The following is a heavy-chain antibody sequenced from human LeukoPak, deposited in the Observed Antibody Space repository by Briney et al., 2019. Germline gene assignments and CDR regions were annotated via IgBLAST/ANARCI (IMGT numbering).Heavy chain of an antibody. CDR1: GGSFSGYY. Sequence: SETLSLTCAVYGGSFSGYYWSWIRQPPGKGLEWIGEINHSGSTNYNPSLKSRVTISVDTSKNQFSLKLSSVTAADTAVYYCARGSDYDILTGHAFDIWGQGIMVTVSS. CDR2: INHSGST. V-gene: IGHV4-34*01. D-gene: IGHD3-9*01. CDR3: ARGSDYDILTGHAFDI. J-gene: IGHJ3*02.